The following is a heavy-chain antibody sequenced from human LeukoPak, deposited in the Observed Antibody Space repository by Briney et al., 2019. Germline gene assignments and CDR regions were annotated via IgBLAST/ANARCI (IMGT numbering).Heavy chain of an antibody. Sequence: PSQTLSLTCTVSGGSIGTSAYYWDWIRQHPGKGLEWIGFISVSGSTLYNPSLKSRVTISSDTSKDQFSLKLTSVTAADMAVYYCARGRYSYGGNDSWGQGTLVIVSS. V-gene: IGHV4-31*02. D-gene: IGHD3-16*02. CDR1: GGSIGTSAYY. CDR3: ARGRYSYGGNDS. J-gene: IGHJ5*01. CDR2: ISVSGST.